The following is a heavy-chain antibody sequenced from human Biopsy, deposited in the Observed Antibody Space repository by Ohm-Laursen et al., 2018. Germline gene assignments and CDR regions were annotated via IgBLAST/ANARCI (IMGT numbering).Heavy chain of an antibody. V-gene: IGHV4-59*07. CDR2: IYYSGST. CDR1: DGSINSYY. J-gene: IGHJ4*02. Sequence: SDTLSLTWTVSDGSINSYYWNWIRQPPGKRLEWIGNIYYSGSTNFNPSLKSRVTISVDTSKNQFSLKLSSVTAADTAVYFCARGSSYGYDFDYWGQGTLVAVSP. D-gene: IGHD5-18*01. CDR3: ARGSSYGYDFDY.